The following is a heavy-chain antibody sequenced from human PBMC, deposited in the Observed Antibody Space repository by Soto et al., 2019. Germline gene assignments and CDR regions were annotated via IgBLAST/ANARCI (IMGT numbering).Heavy chain of an antibody. CDR3: ARDYQPWIVLIRQSSPIDF. CDR1: GFTFSNYG. D-gene: IGHD3-16*01. Sequence: QVQLAESGGGVVQPGRSLRLSCAASGFTFSNYGMHWFRQVPGKRLEWVATMSYDGTNEYYADTVKGRFIISRDNSKNTVYLQMNSLRAEDASVYYCARDYQPWIVLIRQSSPIDFWGQGTLGSDSS. J-gene: IGHJ4*02. CDR2: MSYDGTNE. V-gene: IGHV3-33*01.